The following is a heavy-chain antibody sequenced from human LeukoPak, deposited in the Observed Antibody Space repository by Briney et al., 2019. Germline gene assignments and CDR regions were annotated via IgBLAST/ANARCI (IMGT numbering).Heavy chain of an antibody. J-gene: IGHJ6*02. V-gene: IGHV3-13*01. CDR3: ARSLTYYYDSSGSFYYYYGMDV. CDR2: IGTAGDT. D-gene: IGHD3-22*01. Sequence: PGGSLRLSCAASGFTFSSYDMHWVRQATGKGLEWVSAIGTAGDTYYPGSVKGRFTISRENAKNSLYLQMNSLRAGDTAVYYCARSLTYYYDSSGSFYYYYGMDVWGQGTTVTVS. CDR1: GFTFSSYD.